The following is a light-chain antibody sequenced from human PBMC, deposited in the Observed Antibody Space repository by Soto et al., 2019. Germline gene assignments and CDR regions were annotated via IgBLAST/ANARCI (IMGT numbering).Light chain of an antibody. V-gene: IGKV3-15*01. CDR3: QQYNNWPLYS. J-gene: IGKJ2*03. CDR1: QSVSNN. Sequence: EIAMTQSPATLSVSPGVRATLSCRASQSVSNNLAWYQQKPGQAPRLLMYDASTRATGIPARFSGTGSGMEFTLTISSLQSEDFAVYYCQQYNNWPLYSFGQGTRLEIK. CDR2: DAS.